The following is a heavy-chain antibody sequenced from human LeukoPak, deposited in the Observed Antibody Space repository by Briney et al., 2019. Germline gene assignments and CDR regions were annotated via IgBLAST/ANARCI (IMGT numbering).Heavy chain of an antibody. CDR3: ARDTVRGVYVSFDY. Sequence: SETLSLTCTVSGGSISSSSYYWGWIRQPPGKGLEWIGSIYYSGSTYYNPSLKSRVTISLDTSKNQFSLKLSSVTAADTAVYYCARDTVRGVYVSFDYWGQGTLVTVSS. CDR1: GGSISSSSYY. J-gene: IGHJ4*02. CDR2: IYYSGST. V-gene: IGHV4-39*07. D-gene: IGHD3-10*01.